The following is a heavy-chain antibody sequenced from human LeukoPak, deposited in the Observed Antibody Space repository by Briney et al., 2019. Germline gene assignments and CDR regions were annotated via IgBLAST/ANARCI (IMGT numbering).Heavy chain of an antibody. V-gene: IGHV4-59*12. CDR1: GGSFSGYY. Sequence: SETLSLTCAVYGGSFSGYYWSWIRQPPGKGLEWIGYIYYSGSTNYNPSLKSRVTISVDTSKNQFSLKLSSVTAADTAVYYCARAGGFSSDFYYYYMDVWGKGTTVTVSS. CDR2: IYYSGST. J-gene: IGHJ6*03. CDR3: ARAGGFSSDFYYYYMDV.